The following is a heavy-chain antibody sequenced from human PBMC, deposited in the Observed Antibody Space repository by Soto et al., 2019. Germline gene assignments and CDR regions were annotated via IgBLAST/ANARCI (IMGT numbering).Heavy chain of an antibody. CDR2: ISSSSSYI. V-gene: IGHV3-21*01. Sequence: EVQLVESGGGLVKPGGSLRLSCAASGFTFSSYSMNWVRQAPGKGREWVSSISSSSSYIYYGNSVKGRFTISRDNAKNSLYLQMNSLRAEDTAVYYCARGRGAAGTDSVQYYGMGVWGQGTTVTVSS. CDR3: ARGRGAAGTDSVQYYGMGV. D-gene: IGHD6-13*01. J-gene: IGHJ6*02. CDR1: GFTFSSYS.